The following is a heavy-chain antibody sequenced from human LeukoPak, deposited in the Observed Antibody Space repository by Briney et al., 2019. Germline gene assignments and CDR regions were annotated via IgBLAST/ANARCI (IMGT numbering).Heavy chain of an antibody. CDR3: ARDVDYSSSLDY. D-gene: IGHD6-6*01. CDR2: IYYSGST. CDR1: GGSISSSSYY. V-gene: IGHV4-39*07. Sequence: PSETLSLTCTVSGGSISSSSYYWGWIRQPPGKGLEWIGSIYYSGSTYYNPSLKSRVTISVDTSKNQFSLKLRSVTAADTAVYYCARDVDYSSSLDYWGQGILVTVSS. J-gene: IGHJ4*02.